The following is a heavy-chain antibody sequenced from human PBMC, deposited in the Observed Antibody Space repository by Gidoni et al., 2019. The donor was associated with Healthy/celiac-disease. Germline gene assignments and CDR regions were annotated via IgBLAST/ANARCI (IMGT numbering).Heavy chain of an antibody. CDR3: AKTQEYYDFWSGYYAMKERFDY. Sequence: QVQLVESGGGVVQPGRSLRLSCAASGFTFSSYGMHWVRQAPGKGLEWVAVISYDGSNKYYADSVKGRFTISRDNSKNTLYLQMNSLRAEDTAVYYCAKTQEYYDFWSGYYAMKERFDYWGQGTLVTVSS. V-gene: IGHV3-30*18. D-gene: IGHD3-3*01. CDR2: ISYDGSNK. J-gene: IGHJ4*02. CDR1: GFTFSSYG.